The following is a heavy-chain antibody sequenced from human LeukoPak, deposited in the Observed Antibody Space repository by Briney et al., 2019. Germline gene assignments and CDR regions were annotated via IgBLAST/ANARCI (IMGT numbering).Heavy chain of an antibody. Sequence: GGSLRLSCAASGFTFSSYAMTWVRQAPGRGLEWVSAISGGGGSAYYADSVKGRFTISRDNSKNTLYLQMNSLRAEDTAVYYCAKGLLWFGELPPAYWGQGTLVTVSS. CDR1: GFTFSSYA. CDR2: ISGGGGSA. CDR3: AKGLLWFGELPPAY. D-gene: IGHD3-10*01. V-gene: IGHV3-23*01. J-gene: IGHJ4*02.